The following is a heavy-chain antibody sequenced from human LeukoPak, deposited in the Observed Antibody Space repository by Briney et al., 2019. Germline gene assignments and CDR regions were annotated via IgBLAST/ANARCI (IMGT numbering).Heavy chain of an antibody. CDR3: ASGRNWYNDSSGYYY. J-gene: IGHJ4*02. CDR1: GGSFSGYY. V-gene: IGHV4-34*01. CDR2: INHSGST. Sequence: KSSETLSLTCAVYGGSFSGYYWSWIRQPPGKGLEWIGEINHSGSTNYNPSLKSRVTISVDTSKNQFSLKLSSVTAADTAVYYCASGRNWYNDSSGYYYWGQGTLVTVSS. D-gene: IGHD3-22*01.